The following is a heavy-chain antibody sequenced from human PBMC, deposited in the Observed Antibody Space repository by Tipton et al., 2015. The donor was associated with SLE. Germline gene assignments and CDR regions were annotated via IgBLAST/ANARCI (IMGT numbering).Heavy chain of an antibody. CDR3: ARAGETYYYDSSGYQYYFDY. CDR2: ISYDGSNT. CDR1: GFTFSDYY. D-gene: IGHD3-22*01. V-gene: IGHV3-30-3*01. Sequence: SLRLSCAASGFTFSDYYMSWVRQTPGKGLEWVAVISYDGSNTYYADSVQGRFTISRDNSKNTLYLQMHSLRAEDTAVYYCARAGETYYYDSSGYQYYFDYWGQGTLLTLSS. J-gene: IGHJ4*02.